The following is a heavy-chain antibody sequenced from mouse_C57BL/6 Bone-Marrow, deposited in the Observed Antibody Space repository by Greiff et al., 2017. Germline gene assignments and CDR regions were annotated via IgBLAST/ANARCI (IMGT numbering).Heavy chain of an antibody. CDR1: EYEFPSHD. J-gene: IGHJ1*03. CDR2: INSDGGST. CDR3: ARHGTTVVATDWYFDV. D-gene: IGHD1-1*01. Sequence: EVKLVESGGGLVQPGESLKLSCESNEYEFPSHDMSWVRKTPEKRLELVAAINSDGGSTYYPDTMERRFIISRDNTKKTLYLQMSSLRSEDTALYYCARHGTTVVATDWYFDVWGTGTTVTVSS. V-gene: IGHV5-2*01.